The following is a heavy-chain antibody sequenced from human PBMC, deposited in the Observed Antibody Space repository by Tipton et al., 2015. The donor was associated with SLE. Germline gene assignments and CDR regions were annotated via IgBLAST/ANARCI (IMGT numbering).Heavy chain of an antibody. J-gene: IGHJ3*02. CDR1: GGSISSSSYY. CDR3: ARESDYSGQDAFDI. CDR2: IYYTGNT. Sequence: TLSLTCTVSGGSISSSSYYWGWIRQPPGKGLEWIGNIYYTGNTFYSPSLKSRVTISVDTSKNHFSLKLSSVTAADTAVYYCARESDYSGQDAFDIWGQGTMVTVSS. D-gene: IGHD1-26*01. V-gene: IGHV4-39*07.